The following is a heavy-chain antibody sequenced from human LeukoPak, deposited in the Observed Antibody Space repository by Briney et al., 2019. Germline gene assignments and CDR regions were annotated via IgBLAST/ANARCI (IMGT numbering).Heavy chain of an antibody. CDR3: ARDGHPYSSSYYFDY. V-gene: IGHV3-30*04. CDR2: ISYDGSNK. J-gene: IGHJ4*02. CDR1: GFTFSGYA. D-gene: IGHD6-6*01. Sequence: PGGSLRLSCAASGFTFSGYAMHWVRQAPGKGLEWVAVISYDGSNKYYADSVKGRFTISRDNSKSTLYLQMNSLRAEDTAVYYCARDGHPYSSSYYFDYWGQGTLVTVSS.